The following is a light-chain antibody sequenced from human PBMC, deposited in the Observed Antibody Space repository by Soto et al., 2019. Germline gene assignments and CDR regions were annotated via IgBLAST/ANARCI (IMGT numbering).Light chain of an antibody. V-gene: IGKV3-15*01. CDR3: HKYYHWPRT. CDR2: GAS. CDR1: ESISRN. Sequence: EMVVTQSPATLSMSPGGRATLSCRTSESISRNLAWYQQKLGQAPRLLIYGASTRATGVPDRFTGSGSGTDFILTITSLQSEDFGIYYCHKYYHWPRTFGQGTKVDIK. J-gene: IGKJ1*01.